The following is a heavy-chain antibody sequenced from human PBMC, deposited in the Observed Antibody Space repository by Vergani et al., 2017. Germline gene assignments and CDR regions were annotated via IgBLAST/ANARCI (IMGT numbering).Heavy chain of an antibody. CDR2: IIPIFGIA. Sequence: QVQLVQSGAEVKKPGSSVKVSCKASGGTFSSYAISWVRQAPGQGLEWMGGIIPIFGIANYAQKFQGRVTITADESTSTACMELSSLRSEDTAVYYCARDYRGGSSWYFGPPSSYYCYYMDVWGKGTTVSVSS. D-gene: IGHD6-13*01. CDR3: ARDYRGGSSWYFGPPSSYYCYYMDV. J-gene: IGHJ6*03. CDR1: GGTFSSYA. V-gene: IGHV1-69*01.